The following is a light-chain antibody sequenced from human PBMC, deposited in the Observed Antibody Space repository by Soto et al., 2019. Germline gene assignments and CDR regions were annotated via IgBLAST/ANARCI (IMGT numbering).Light chain of an antibody. J-gene: IGKJ1*01. Sequence: EIVLTQSPGTLSLSPGERATLSCRASQSVSSSYLAWYQQKPAQAPRLLIYGTSSRATAITDRFSGSGSGTDFTLTISRLEPEEFAVYYCQQYGSSSWTFGQGTKVEIK. CDR1: QSVSSSY. V-gene: IGKV3-20*01. CDR2: GTS. CDR3: QQYGSSSWT.